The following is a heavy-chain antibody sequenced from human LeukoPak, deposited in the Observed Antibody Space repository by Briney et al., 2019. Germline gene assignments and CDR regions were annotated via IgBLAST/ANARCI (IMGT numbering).Heavy chain of an antibody. D-gene: IGHD6-13*01. V-gene: IGHV1-69*04. CDR2: IIPILGIA. J-gene: IGHJ4*02. CDR3: ARGDSSSWYVDY. Sequence: SVKVSCKASGGTFSSYAISWVRQAPGQGLEWMGRIIPILGIANYAQKFQGRVTMTRDTSISTAYMELSRLRSDDTAVYYCARGDSSSWYVDYWGQGTLVTVSS. CDR1: GGTFSSYA.